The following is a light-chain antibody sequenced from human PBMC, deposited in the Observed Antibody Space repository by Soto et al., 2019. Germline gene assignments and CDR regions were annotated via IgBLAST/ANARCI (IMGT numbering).Light chain of an antibody. J-gene: IGLJ2*01. CDR1: SSDVGGSNY. V-gene: IGLV2-8*01. Sequence: QSALTQPPSASGSPGQSVTISCTGTSSDVGGSNYVSWYQQHPGKAPKFIIYEVSKRPSGVPDRFSGSKSGNTASLTVSGLQAEDEADYYCSSYAGSDEMVFGGGTKLTVL. CDR2: EVS. CDR3: SSYAGSDEMV.